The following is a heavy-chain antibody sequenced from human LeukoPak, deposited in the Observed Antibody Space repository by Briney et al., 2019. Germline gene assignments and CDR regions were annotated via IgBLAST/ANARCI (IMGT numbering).Heavy chain of an antibody. D-gene: IGHD1-26*01. CDR2: ISGSGGST. V-gene: IGHV3-23*01. Sequence: GGSLRLSCAASGFTFSSYAMSWVRQAPGKGLEWVSAISGSGGSTYYADSVKGRFTISRDNSKNSLYLQMNSLRAEDTAVYYCARGAVVGATTNNLDYWGQGTLVTVSS. J-gene: IGHJ4*02. CDR3: ARGAVVGATTNNLDY. CDR1: GFTFSSYA.